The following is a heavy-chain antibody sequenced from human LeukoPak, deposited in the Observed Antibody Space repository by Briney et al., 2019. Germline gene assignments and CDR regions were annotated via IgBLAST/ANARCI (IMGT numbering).Heavy chain of an antibody. J-gene: IGHJ6*03. CDR3: ARVGSRSSLYYMDV. V-gene: IGHV4-59*12. D-gene: IGHD6-6*01. CDR1: GGSISSYY. Sequence: SQTLSLTCTVSGGSISSYYWSWIRQPPGKGLEWIGYIFYSGSTNYSPSLRSRVSISLDTSKNQFSLKLSSVTAADTAVYYCARVGSRSSLYYMDVWGKGTTVTVSS. CDR2: IFYSGST.